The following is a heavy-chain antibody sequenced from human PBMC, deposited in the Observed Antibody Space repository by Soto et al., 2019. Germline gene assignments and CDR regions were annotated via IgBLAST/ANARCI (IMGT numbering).Heavy chain of an antibody. Sequence: QVPLVESGGGVVQPGRSLRLSCAASGFTFSSYGMHWVRQAPGKGLEWVAVISYDGSDKYYADSVKGRFTISRDNSSNSLYLQMESVRGEDTAVYYCAKGVVLATTYFQHWGQGALVTVFS. CDR3: AKGVVLATTYFQH. CDR1: GFTFSSYG. V-gene: IGHV3-30*18. D-gene: IGHD2-15*01. CDR2: ISYDGSDK. J-gene: IGHJ1*01.